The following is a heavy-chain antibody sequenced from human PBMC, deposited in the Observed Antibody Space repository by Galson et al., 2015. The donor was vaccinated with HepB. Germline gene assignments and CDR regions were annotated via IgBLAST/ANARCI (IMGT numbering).Heavy chain of an antibody. Sequence: SLRLSCAASGFTFSSYSMNWVRQAPGKGLEWVSSISSSTNYIYYADSVKGRFTISRDNAKNSLYLQMNSLRAEDTAVYYCARDHGLFRAFDIWGQGTMVTVSS. D-gene: IGHD2-21*01. CDR2: ISSSTNYI. CDR1: GFTFSSYS. V-gene: IGHV3-21*01. CDR3: ARDHGLFRAFDI. J-gene: IGHJ3*02.